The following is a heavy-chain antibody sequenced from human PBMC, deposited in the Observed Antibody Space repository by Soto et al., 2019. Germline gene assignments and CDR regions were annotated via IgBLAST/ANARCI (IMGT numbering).Heavy chain of an antibody. Sequence: QVHLVESGGGVVQPGRSLRLSCAASGFPLNRYAIDWVRQAPGKGLEWVAVISYDENNKKYADSVKGRFTIPKDNSKNTVYLQVTSLRGYDTAVYYCARERDCSWSGEDAFDIWGQGTRVTV. V-gene: IGHV3-30-3*01. J-gene: IGHJ3*02. CDR3: ARERDCSWSGEDAFDI. CDR2: ISYDENNK. D-gene: IGHD3-10*01. CDR1: GFPLNRYA.